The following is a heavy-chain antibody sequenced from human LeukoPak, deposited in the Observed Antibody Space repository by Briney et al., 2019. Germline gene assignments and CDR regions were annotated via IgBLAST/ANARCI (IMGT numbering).Heavy chain of an antibody. Sequence: RGSLRLSCEASGFTFSTYSMNWVRQAPGKGLGWVSSISSSGNSMYYADSVKGRFTISRDNAKNSLYLQMRSLRAEDTAVYYCASVMEVGIWLFDYWGQGTLVTVSS. CDR1: GFTFSTYS. V-gene: IGHV3-21*01. J-gene: IGHJ4*02. D-gene: IGHD3-9*01. CDR3: ASVMEVGIWLFDY. CDR2: ISSSGNSM.